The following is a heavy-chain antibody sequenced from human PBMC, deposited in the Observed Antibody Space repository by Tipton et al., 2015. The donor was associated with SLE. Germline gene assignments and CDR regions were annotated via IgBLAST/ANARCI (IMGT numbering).Heavy chain of an antibody. CDR1: GGSISSDYYY. V-gene: IGHV4-39*07. D-gene: IGHD5-24*01. CDR2: IFENKNT. Sequence: TLSLTCTVSGGSISSDYYYWAWIRQPPGKGLEWIGSIFENKNTYYNPSLKSRVTISPDTSKNQFSLNLSSVTAADTAAYYCARDGEMTTMEVWGQGTTVTVSS. J-gene: IGHJ6*02. CDR3: ARDGEMTTMEV.